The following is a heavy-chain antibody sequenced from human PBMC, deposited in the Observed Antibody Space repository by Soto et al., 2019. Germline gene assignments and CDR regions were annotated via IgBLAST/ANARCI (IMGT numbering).Heavy chain of an antibody. V-gene: IGHV3-23*01. CDR1: GFTFSSYA. CDR3: ASINYYGSGSYSGDFDI. J-gene: IGHJ3*02. D-gene: IGHD3-10*01. CDR2: ISGSGGST. Sequence: GGSLRLSCAASGFTFSSYAMSWVRQAPGKGLEWVSAISGSGGSTYYADSVKGRFTISRDNSKNTLYLQMNSLRAEDTAVYYCASINYYGSGSYSGDFDIWGQGTMVTVSS.